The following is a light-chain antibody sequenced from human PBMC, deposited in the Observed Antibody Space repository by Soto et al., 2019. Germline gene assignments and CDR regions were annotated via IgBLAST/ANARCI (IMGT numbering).Light chain of an antibody. Sequence: QSALTQPPSASGSPGQSVTISCTGTSSDVGGYNYVSWYQQHPGKAPKLMIYKVSKRPSGVPDRFSGSKSGNTASLTVSGLRATDAAAYYHSSYAGSNLRAVFGGGTKLTVL. V-gene: IGLV2-8*01. CDR2: KVS. CDR3: SSYAGSNLRAV. J-gene: IGLJ2*01. CDR1: SSDVGGYNY.